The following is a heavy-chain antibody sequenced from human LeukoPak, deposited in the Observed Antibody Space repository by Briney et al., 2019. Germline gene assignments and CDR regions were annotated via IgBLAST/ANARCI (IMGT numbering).Heavy chain of an antibody. CDR1: KFPFNTYS. V-gene: IGHV3-30-3*01. CDR2: ISFDEHKK. J-gene: IGHJ4*02. Sequence: GGSLRLSCAASKFPFNTYSMHWVRQAPGRGLEWVAFISFDEHKKYYADSVKGRFTISRDNSKNTLYLQMNSLRAEDSAVYYCARGVLGFGELSFSGGIRYYFDSWGQGTLVTVSS. D-gene: IGHD3-10*01. CDR3: ARGVLGFGELSFSGGIRYYFDS.